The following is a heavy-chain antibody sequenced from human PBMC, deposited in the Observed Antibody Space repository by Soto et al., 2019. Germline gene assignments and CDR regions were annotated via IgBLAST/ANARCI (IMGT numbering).Heavy chain of an antibody. Sequence: ASVKVSCKASGYTFTSYAMYWVRQAPGQRLEWMGWINAGNGNTKYSQKFQGRVTITRDTSASTAYMELSSLRSEDTAVYYCARKNVDTAMVEPDFDYWGQGTLVTVS. D-gene: IGHD5-18*01. V-gene: IGHV1-3*01. CDR1: GYTFTSYA. CDR2: INAGNGNT. J-gene: IGHJ4*02. CDR3: ARKNVDTAMVEPDFDY.